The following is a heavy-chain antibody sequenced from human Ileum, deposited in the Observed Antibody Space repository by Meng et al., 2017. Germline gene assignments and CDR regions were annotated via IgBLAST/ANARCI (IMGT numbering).Heavy chain of an antibody. J-gene: IGHJ3*01. CDR2: ISWSSDRN. D-gene: IGHD2-8*01. CDR1: GFTFDACA. CDR3: AKDYLPTLSHGLHV. Sequence: SLKISCTASGFTFDACAMHWVRQRPGKGLEWVAGISWSSDRNSYADSVKGRFTISRDNAKNSLYLQMNSLGPDDTALYYCAKDYLPTLSHGLHVWGQGTMVTVSS. V-gene: IGHV3-9*01.